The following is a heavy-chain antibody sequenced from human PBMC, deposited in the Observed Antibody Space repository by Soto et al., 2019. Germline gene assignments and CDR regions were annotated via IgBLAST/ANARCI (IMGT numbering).Heavy chain of an antibody. CDR3: ARVHVMVVAVSTFDY. CDR1: GGPFSDYY. J-gene: IGHJ4*01. CDR2: IYHGGTT. D-gene: IGHD3-10*01. V-gene: IGHV4-34*01. Sequence: SETLSLTCAVYGGPFSDYYWNWIRQPPGKGLEWIASIYHGGTTFYNPSLKSRITISVDTSNNQFSLKLTSVTAADTAVYYCARVHVMVVAVSTFDYWGHGTLLTVSS.